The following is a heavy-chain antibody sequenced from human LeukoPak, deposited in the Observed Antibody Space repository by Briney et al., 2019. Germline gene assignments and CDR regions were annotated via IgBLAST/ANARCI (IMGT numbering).Heavy chain of an antibody. J-gene: IGHJ4*02. CDR2: IYNRGSI. CDR3: ARLVSTKDYFDY. V-gene: IGHV4-59*01. CDR1: GGSISSYY. D-gene: IGHD5/OR15-5a*01. Sequence: SETLSLTCTVSGGSISSYYWSWIRQPPGKGLEWIGYIYNRGSINYNPSLKSRVTISVDTSKNQFSLNLSSVTAADTAVYYCARLVSTKDYFDYWGQGTLVTVSS.